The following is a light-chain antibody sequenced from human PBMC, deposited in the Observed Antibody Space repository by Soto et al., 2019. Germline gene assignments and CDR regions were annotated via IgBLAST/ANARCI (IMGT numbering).Light chain of an antibody. J-gene: IGLJ1*01. CDR2: DVS. CDR1: SSDVGGYNY. V-gene: IGLV2-11*01. Sequence: QSLLTQPRSVSGSPGQSVTISCTGTSSDVGGYNYVSWYQQHPGKAPKLMIYDVSKRPSGVPDRFSGSKSGNTASLTISWLQAEDEADYYCCSYAGSYTHVFGTGTKVTVL. CDR3: CSYAGSYTHV.